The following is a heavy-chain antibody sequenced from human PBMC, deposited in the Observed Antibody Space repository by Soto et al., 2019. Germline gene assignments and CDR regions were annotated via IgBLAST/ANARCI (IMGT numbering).Heavy chain of an antibody. V-gene: IGHV4-59*01. Sequence: SDTLSHTSTAPDVSIGIYYSLLLRTPPGKGLEWIGYIYYSGSTNYNPSLKSRVTISVDTSKNQFSLKLSSVTAADTAVYYCARVRWLQLYYFDYWGQGTLVTVSS. CDR1: DVSIGIYY. J-gene: IGHJ4*02. CDR3: ARVRWLQLYYFDY. D-gene: IGHD1-1*01. CDR2: IYYSGST.